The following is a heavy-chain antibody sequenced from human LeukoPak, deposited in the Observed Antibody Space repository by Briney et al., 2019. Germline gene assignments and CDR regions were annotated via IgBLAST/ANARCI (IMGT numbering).Heavy chain of an antibody. J-gene: IGHJ4*02. V-gene: IGHV3-30-3*01. D-gene: IGHD4-23*01. CDR1: GFTFSSYA. CDR3: ARDDGGNTLDY. Sequence: PGGSLRLSCAASGFTFSSYAMHWVRQAPGKGLEWVAVISYDGSNKYYADSVKGRFTISRDNSKNTLYLQMNSLRAEDTALYYCARDDGGNTLDYWGQETLVTVSS. CDR2: ISYDGSNK.